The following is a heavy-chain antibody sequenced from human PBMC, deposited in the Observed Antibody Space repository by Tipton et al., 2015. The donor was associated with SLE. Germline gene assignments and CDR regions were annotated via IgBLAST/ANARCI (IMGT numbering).Heavy chain of an antibody. V-gene: IGHV4-31*03. CDR3: ARGLSGGKGY. CDR1: GGSISRGGYY. Sequence: TLSLTCTVSGGSISRGGYYWSWIRQHPGKGLEWIGYIYYSGSTYYNPSLKSRVTISVDTSKNQFSLKLSSVTAADTAVYYCARGLSGGKGYWGQGTLVTVSS. J-gene: IGHJ4*02. D-gene: IGHD5-12*01. CDR2: IYYSGST.